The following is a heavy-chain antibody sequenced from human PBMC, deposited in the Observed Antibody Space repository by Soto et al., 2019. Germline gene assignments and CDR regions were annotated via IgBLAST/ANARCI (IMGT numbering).Heavy chain of an antibody. J-gene: IGHJ4*02. CDR3: ARDPRVFRPGYFDY. CDR2: IIPIFGTA. V-gene: IGHV1-69*13. CDR1: GGTFSSYA. D-gene: IGHD3-10*01. Sequence: SVKVTCKDSGGTFSSYAISWVRQAPGQGLEWMGGIIPIFGTANYAQKFQGRVTITADESTSTAYMELSSLRSEDTAVYYCARDPRVFRPGYFDYWGQGILVNVSS.